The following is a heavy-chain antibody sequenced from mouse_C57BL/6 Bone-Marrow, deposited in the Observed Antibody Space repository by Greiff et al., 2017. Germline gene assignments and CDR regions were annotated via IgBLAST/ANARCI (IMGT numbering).Heavy chain of an antibody. J-gene: IGHJ2*01. Sequence: QVQLQQPGAELVKPGASVKLSCKASAYTFTSSWMHWVKQRPGQGLEWIGMFHPNSGSTNDNEKFKSKATLTVDKSSSTAYMQLSSLTSEDSAVYYCARAYGSSYRFDYWGQGTTLTVSS. CDR2: FHPNSGST. CDR3: ARAYGSSYRFDY. CDR1: AYTFTSSW. D-gene: IGHD1-1*01. V-gene: IGHV1-64*01.